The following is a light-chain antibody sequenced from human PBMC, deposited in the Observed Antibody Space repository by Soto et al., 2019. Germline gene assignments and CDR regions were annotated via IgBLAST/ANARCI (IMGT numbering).Light chain of an antibody. CDR1: QSVSSN. J-gene: IGKJ5*01. CDR3: QQLNTLPFT. Sequence: EIVMTQSPATLSVSPGERATLSCRASQSVSSNLAWYQQKPGQAPRLLIYGASTRATGIPARFSGSGSGTEFTLTISGLLPEDFATYHCQQLNTLPFTFGQGTRLEI. CDR2: GAS. V-gene: IGKV3-15*01.